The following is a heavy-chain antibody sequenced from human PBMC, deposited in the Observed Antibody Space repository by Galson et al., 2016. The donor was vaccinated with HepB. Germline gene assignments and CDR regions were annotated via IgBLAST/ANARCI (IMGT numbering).Heavy chain of an antibody. V-gene: IGHV1-58*02. CDR2: IVVGSGNT. Sequence: SVKVSCKASGFTFTSSAMQWVRQARGQRLEWIGRIVVGSGNTNYAQKFQERVTITRDMSTSTAYMELSSLRSEDTAVYYCAADTLYGDYVPEIWGQGTLVTVSS. CDR3: AADTLYGDYVPEI. J-gene: IGHJ4*02. CDR1: GFTFTSSA. D-gene: IGHD4-17*01.